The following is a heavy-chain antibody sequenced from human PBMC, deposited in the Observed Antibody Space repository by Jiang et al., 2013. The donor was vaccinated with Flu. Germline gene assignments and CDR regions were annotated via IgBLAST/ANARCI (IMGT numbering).Heavy chain of an antibody. Sequence: WVRQMPGKGLEWMGIIYPGDSDTRYSPSFQGQVTISADKSISTAYLQWSSLKASDTAMYYCARWLLRGAFDIWGQGTMVTVSS. V-gene: IGHV5-51*01. J-gene: IGHJ3*02. D-gene: IGHD3-22*01. CDR3: ARWLLRGAFDI. CDR2: IYPGDSDT.